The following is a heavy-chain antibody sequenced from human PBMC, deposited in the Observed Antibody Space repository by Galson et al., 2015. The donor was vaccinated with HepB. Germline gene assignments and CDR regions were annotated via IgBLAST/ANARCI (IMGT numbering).Heavy chain of an antibody. V-gene: IGHV5-51*03. CDR2: IYPGESDT. J-gene: IGHJ3*02. D-gene: IGHD2-15*01. CDR3: ARTQGEYCSGGSCYGDAFDI. Sequence: QSGAEVKKPGESLKISCKGSGYSFTSYWIGWVRQMPGKGLEWMGIIYPGESDTRYSPSFQGQVTISADKSISTAYLQWSSLKASDTAMYYCARTQGEYCSGGSCYGDAFDIWGQGTMVTVSS. CDR1: GYSFTSYW.